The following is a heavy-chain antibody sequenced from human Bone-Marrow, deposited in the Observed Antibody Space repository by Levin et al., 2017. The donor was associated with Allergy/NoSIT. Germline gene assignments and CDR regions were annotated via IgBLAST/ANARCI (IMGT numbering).Heavy chain of an antibody. Sequence: PSETLSLTCAVYGGSFSNYYWSWIRQTPGKGLEWIGERHHSGVTNYNPSLKSRVTISLDTSKNQFSLKLRSVTAADTALYYCAREVDKVASYYFDSWGQGTLVTVSS. J-gene: IGHJ4*02. V-gene: IGHV4-34*01. CDR3: AREVDKVASYYFDS. CDR1: GGSFSNYY. CDR2: RHHSGVT. D-gene: IGHD5-12*01.